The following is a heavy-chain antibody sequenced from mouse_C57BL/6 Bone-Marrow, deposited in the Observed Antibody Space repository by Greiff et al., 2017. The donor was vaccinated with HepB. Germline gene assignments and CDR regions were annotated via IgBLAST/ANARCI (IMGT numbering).Heavy chain of an antibody. CDR3: ARRVITRLDY. J-gene: IGHJ2*01. D-gene: IGHD1-1*01. CDR2: IYPSDSET. Sequence: QVQLKQPGAELVRPGSSVKLSCKASGYTFTSYWMDWVKQRPGQGLEWIGNIYPSDSETHYNQKFKDKATLTVDKSSSTAYMQLSSLTSEDSAVYYCARRVITRLDYWGQGTTLTVSS. V-gene: IGHV1-61*01. CDR1: GYTFTSYW.